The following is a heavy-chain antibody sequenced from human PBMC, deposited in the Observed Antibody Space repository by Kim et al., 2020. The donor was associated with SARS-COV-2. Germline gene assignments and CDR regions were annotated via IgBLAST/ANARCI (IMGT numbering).Heavy chain of an antibody. CDR3: VKDPSRDWFDP. V-gene: IGHV3-64D*09. Sequence: TYHAEPVKGRFTISRDNSKNTLYLQMSSLRAEDTAVYYCVKDPSRDWFDPWGQGTLVTVSS. D-gene: IGHD6-13*01. J-gene: IGHJ5*02. CDR2: T.